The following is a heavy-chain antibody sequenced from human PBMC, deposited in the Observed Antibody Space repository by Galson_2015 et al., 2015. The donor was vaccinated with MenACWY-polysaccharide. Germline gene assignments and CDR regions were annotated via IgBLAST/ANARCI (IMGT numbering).Heavy chain of an antibody. Sequence: SLRLSCAASGFTFSNVWMSWVRQAPGKGLEWVGRIKSMTDGGTTDYVASVKGRFTFSRDDSKSTLYLQMSSLKAEDTAVYYCAPDGGGHIVGGPPVDYWGQGTLVTVSS. CDR2: IKSMTDGGTT. J-gene: IGHJ4*02. CDR3: APDGGGHIVGGPPVDY. V-gene: IGHV3-15*01. CDR1: GFTFSNVW. D-gene: IGHD1-26*01.